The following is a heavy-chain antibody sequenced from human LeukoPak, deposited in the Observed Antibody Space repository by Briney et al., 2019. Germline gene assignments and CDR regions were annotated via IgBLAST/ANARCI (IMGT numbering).Heavy chain of an antibody. CDR3: ARVGGCSGITCYGYNWLDT. J-gene: IGHJ5*02. V-gene: IGHV3-74*01. CDR2: INSDGSRT. CDR1: GFTFSSYW. D-gene: IGHD3-10*01. Sequence: PGGSLRLSCAASGFTFSSYWMHWVRQAPGEGLVWVSRINSDGSRTDYADSVKGRFTISRDNAKNTLYLQMSSLRADDTAVYYCARVGGCSGITCYGYNWLDTWGRGTLVTVSS.